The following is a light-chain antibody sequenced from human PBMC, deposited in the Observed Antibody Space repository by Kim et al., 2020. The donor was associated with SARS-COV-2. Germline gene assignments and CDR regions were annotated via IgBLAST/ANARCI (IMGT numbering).Light chain of an antibody. CDR1: KLEDKY. J-gene: IGLJ3*02. Sequence: SPGQTASITCFGNKLEDKYVWWYQQKPGQSPVQVIYQDNKRPSGIPERFSGSNSGNTATLTISGTQAMDEADYYCQAWDSSTARVVFGGGTQLTVL. CDR2: QDN. V-gene: IGLV3-1*01. CDR3: QAWDSSTARVV.